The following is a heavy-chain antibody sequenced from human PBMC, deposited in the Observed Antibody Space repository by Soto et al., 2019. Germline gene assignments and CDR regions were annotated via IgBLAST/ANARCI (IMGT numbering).Heavy chain of an antibody. CDR2: ISYDGSNK. CDR1: GFTFSSYG. CDR3: AINRSPHRDYYYGMDV. J-gene: IGHJ6*02. Sequence: VGSLRLSCAASGFTFSSYGMHWVRQAPGNGLEWVAFISYDGSNKYYSDSVKGRFTISRDNSKNTLYLQMNSLRAEDTAVYYCAINRSPHRDYYYGMDVWGQGTTVTVSS. V-gene: IGHV3-30*19.